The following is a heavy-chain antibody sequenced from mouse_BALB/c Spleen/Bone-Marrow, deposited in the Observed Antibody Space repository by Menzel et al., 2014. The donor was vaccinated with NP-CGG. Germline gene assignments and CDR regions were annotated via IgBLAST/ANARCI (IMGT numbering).Heavy chain of an antibody. Sequence: EVKLQESGGGLVQPGGSLRLSCATSGFTFTDYYMNWVRQPPGKALEWLGFIRNKGNGYTKEYSASVKGRFTISRDNSQSILYLQMNTLRAEYSATYYCARDKGGILFDYWGQGTTLTVSS. V-gene: IGHV7-3*02. J-gene: IGHJ2*01. CDR1: GFTFTDYY. CDR3: ARDKGGILFDY. D-gene: IGHD1-1*02. CDR2: IRNKGNGYTK.